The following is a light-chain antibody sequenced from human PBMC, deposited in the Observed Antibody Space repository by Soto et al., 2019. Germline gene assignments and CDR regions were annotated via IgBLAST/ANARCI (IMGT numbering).Light chain of an antibody. CDR3: MQGTHWPRT. Sequence: AVLIQSPFSLPVTLVQPSSISCRSSQSLVHSDGNTYLNWFQQRPGQSPRRLLYRVSNRDSGVADKFSGSASGTNFTLKISWVEAEDVGVYYCMQGTHWPRTFGQGTKVDIK. V-gene: IGKV2-30*02. J-gene: IGKJ1*01. CDR1: QSLVHSDGNTY. CDR2: RVS.